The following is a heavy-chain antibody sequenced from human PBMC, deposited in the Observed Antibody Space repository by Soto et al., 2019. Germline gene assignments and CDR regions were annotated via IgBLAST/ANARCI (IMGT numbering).Heavy chain of an antibody. CDR3: ARGVEENIVATIFDY. D-gene: IGHD5-12*01. CDR2: ISAYNGNT. Sequence: ASVKVSCKASGYTFTSYGISWVRQAPGQGLEWMGWISAYNGNTNYAQKLQGRVTMTTDTSTSTAYMELRSLRSDDTAVYYCARGVEENIVATIFDYWGQGTLVTVSS. J-gene: IGHJ4*02. CDR1: GYTFTSYG. V-gene: IGHV1-18*01.